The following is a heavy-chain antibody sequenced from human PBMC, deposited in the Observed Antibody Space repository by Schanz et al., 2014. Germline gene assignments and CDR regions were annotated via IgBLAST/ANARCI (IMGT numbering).Heavy chain of an antibody. V-gene: IGHV1-18*04. D-gene: IGHD2-2*01. CDR2: ISGYNGKT. CDR3: ARDGNQPLDA. J-gene: IGHJ5*02. CDR1: GYTFTSYG. Sequence: QVPLLPSGAEVKKPGASVMVSCKTSGYTFTSYGISWVRQAPGQGLEWMGWISGYNGKTIYLDNLEDRISMTTDTAKRKEERELRNLRSEETAVYYCARDGNQPLDAWGQGTLVTVSS.